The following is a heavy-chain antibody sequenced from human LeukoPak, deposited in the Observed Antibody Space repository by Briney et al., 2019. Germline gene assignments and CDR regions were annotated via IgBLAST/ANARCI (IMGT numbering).Heavy chain of an antibody. J-gene: IGHJ6*03. V-gene: IGHV1-69*13. Sequence: SVKVSCKASGYTFTSYAISWVRQAPGQGLEWMGGIIPIFGTANYARKFQGRVTITADESTSTAYMELSSLRSEDTAVYYCARVVVVPADYYMDVWGKGTTVTVSS. CDR2: IIPIFGTA. D-gene: IGHD2-2*01. CDR1: GYTFTSYA. CDR3: ARVVVVPADYYMDV.